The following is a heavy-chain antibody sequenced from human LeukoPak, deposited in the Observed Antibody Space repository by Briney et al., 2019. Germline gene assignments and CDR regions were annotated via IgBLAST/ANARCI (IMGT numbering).Heavy chain of an antibody. CDR2: INHSGST. CDR3: ARWGHYGPLGY. J-gene: IGHJ4*02. V-gene: IGHV4-34*01. Sequence: PSETLSLTCAVYGGSFSGYYWSWIRQPPGKGPEWIGEINHSGSTNYNPSLKSRVTISVDTSKNQFSLKLSSVTAADTAVYYCARWGHYGPLGYWGQGTLVTVSS. D-gene: IGHD4-17*01. CDR1: GGSFSGYY.